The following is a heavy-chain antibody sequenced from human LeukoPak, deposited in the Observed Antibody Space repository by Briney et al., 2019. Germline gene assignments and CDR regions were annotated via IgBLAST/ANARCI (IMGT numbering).Heavy chain of an antibody. V-gene: IGHV3-30*18. CDR2: ISYDGSNK. J-gene: IGHJ4*02. Sequence: GGSLRLSCAASGFTFSSYVMHWVRQAPGKGLEWVAVISYDGSNKYYADSVKGRFTISRDNSKNTLYLQMNSLRAEDTAVYYCAKWNHVGTAARRSYYFDYWGQGTLVTVSS. CDR1: GFTFSSYV. D-gene: IGHD6-6*01. CDR3: AKWNHVGTAARRSYYFDY.